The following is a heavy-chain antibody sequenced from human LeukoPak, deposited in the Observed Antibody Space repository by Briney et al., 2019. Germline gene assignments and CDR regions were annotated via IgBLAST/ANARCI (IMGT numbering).Heavy chain of an antibody. D-gene: IGHD2-15*01. Sequence: GGSLRLSCAASGIPFTTSDMHWVRQAPGKGLEWVAFIRNDGSNTYYADSVKGRFTISRDTAKNTLYLQMNSLRTADTAVYYCVNGFCYLKCWGQGTLVTVSS. CDR2: IRNDGSNT. J-gene: IGHJ4*02. CDR3: VNGFCYLKC. CDR1: GIPFTTSD. V-gene: IGHV3-30*02.